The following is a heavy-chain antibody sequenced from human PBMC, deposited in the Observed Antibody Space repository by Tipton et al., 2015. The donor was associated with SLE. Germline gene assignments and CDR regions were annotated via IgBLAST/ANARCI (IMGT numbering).Heavy chain of an antibody. CDR2: IIPILGIA. V-gene: IGHV1-69*09. J-gene: IGHJ6*02. CDR1: GGTFSSYA. Sequence: QLVQSGAEVKKPGSSVKVSCKASGGTFSSYAISWVRQAPGQGLEWMGGIIPILGIANYAQKFQGRVTITADKSTSTAYMELSSLRSEDTAVYYCARDETSGELWGCMDVWGQGTTVTVSS. D-gene: IGHD3-16*01. CDR3: ARDETSGELWGCMDV.